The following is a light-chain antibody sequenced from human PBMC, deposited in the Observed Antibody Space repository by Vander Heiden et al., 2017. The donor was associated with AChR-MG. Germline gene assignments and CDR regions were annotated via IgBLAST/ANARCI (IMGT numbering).Light chain of an antibody. CDR1: QSVDSRF. V-gene: IGKV3-20*01. CDR2: GTS. J-gene: IGKJ3*01. CDR3: QQYGASFFT. Sequence: EIVLTQSPGTLSLSPGERATLSCRASQSVDSRFLAWHQQKPGQAPRLLIYGTSNRATGIPDRFSGRGSGTDFTLTISRLEPEDFAVYYCQQYGASFFTFGHGTKVDIK.